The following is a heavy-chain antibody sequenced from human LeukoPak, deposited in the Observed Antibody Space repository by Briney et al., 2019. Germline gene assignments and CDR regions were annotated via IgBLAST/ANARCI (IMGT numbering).Heavy chain of an antibody. J-gene: IGHJ4*02. V-gene: IGHV3-7*01. Sequence: GGSLRLSCVGSGFTFSRYWLNWVRQAPGKGLEWVANMNQDGSEIYYLDSVKGRFTISRDNAKNSLYLQMSGLRAEDTAVYYCARDKAEGPTRLDNWGQGTLVTVSS. D-gene: IGHD1-26*01. CDR1: GFTFSRYW. CDR2: MNQDGSEI. CDR3: ARDKAEGPTRLDN.